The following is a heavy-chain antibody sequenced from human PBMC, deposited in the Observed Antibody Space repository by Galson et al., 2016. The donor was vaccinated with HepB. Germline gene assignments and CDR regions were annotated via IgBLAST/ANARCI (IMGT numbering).Heavy chain of an antibody. CDR2: IVPIFGTA. CDR1: GATFSSYA. V-gene: IGHV1-69*06. CDR3: ARVLPNPGYYDILTGYIYGMDV. D-gene: IGHD3-9*01. Sequence: SVKVSCKASGATFSSYAISWVRQAPGQGLEWMGGIVPIFGTANYAQKFQGRVTITVDKSTSTAYMELNSLRSEDTAVYYCARVLPNPGYYDILTGYIYGMDVWGQGTTVTVSS. J-gene: IGHJ6*02.